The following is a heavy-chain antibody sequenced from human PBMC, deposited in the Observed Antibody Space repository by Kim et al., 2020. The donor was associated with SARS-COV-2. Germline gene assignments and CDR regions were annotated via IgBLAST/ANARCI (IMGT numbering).Heavy chain of an antibody. CDR1: GFTFSLYT. Sequence: GGSLRLSCATSGFTFSLYTMTWVRQSPGKGLEWVSHISGTGIITNHADSVRGRFTISRDNAKNSLFLQMNGLRAEDTAVYYCVREIFWAFYIWGQGTMVT. CDR3: VREIFWAFYI. CDR2: ISGTGIIT. D-gene: IGHD3-3*01. J-gene: IGHJ3*02. V-gene: IGHV3-48*04.